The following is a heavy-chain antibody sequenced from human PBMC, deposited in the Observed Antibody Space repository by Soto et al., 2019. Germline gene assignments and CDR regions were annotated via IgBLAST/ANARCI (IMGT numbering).Heavy chain of an antibody. CDR3: ARIFPIVGAS. V-gene: IGHV4-39*01. CDR1: GGSISSSIYY. D-gene: IGHD1-26*01. CDR2: IYYSGST. J-gene: IGHJ5*02. Sequence: PSETLSLTCTVAGGSISSSIYYWGWIRQPPGKGLEWIGSIYYSGSTYYNPSLKSRVTISVDTSKNQFSLKLSSVTAADTAVYYCARIFPIVGASWGQGTLVTVSS.